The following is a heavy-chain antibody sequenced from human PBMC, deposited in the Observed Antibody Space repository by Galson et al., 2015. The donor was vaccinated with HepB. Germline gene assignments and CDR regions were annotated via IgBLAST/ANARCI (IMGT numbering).Heavy chain of an antibody. Sequence: SLRLSCAASGFTFSSYAMHWVRQAPGKGLEYVSAISSNGGSTYYADSVKGRFTISRDNSKNTLYLQMSSLRAEDTAVYYCVKDQNVLRYFDWLLLDVWGQGTTVTVSS. CDR1: GFTFSSYA. D-gene: IGHD3-9*01. J-gene: IGHJ6*02. CDR3: VKDQNVLRYFDWLLLDV. CDR2: ISSNGGST. V-gene: IGHV3-64D*06.